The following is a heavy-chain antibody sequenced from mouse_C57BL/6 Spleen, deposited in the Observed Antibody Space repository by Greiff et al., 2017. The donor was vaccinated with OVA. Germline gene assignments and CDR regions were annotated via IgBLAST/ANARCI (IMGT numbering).Heavy chain of an antibody. CDR1: GFTFSDYY. Sequence: EVMLVESEGGLVQPGSSMKLSCTASGFTFSDYYMAWVRQVPEKGLEWVANINYDGSSTYYLDSLKSRFIISRDNAKNILYLQMSSLKSEDTATYYCAREEYYYGSSYASWYFDVWGTGTTVTVSS. D-gene: IGHD1-1*01. CDR3: AREEYYYGSSYASWYFDV. CDR2: INYDGSST. J-gene: IGHJ1*03. V-gene: IGHV5-16*01.